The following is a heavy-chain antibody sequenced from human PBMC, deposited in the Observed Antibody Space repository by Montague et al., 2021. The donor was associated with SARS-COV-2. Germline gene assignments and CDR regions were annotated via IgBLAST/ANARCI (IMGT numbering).Heavy chain of an antibody. CDR3: AGLSRTGYPQLYYYYGMDV. D-gene: IGHD3/OR15-3a*01. J-gene: IGHJ6*02. V-gene: IGHV4-39*01. CDR1: GGSISSSSYY. CDR2: IYYSGST. Sequence: SETLSLTCTVSGGSISSSSYYWGWIRQPPGKGLEWIGSIYYSGSTYYNSSLKSRATIAEDTSKNQFSLKLSSVTAADTAVYYCAGLSRTGYPQLYYYYGMDVWGQGTTVTVSS.